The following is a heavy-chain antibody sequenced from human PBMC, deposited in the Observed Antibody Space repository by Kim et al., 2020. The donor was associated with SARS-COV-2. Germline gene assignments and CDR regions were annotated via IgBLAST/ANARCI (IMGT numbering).Heavy chain of an antibody. Sequence: GGSLRLSCAASGFTFSSYAMSWVRQAPGKGLEWVSAISGSGGSTYYADSVKGRFTISRDNSKNTLYLQMNSLRAEDTAVYYCAKDLARITMIVVVTPRHAFDIWGQGTMVTVSS. CDR3: AKDLARITMIVVVTPRHAFDI. CDR2: ISGSGGST. J-gene: IGHJ3*02. CDR1: GFTFSSYA. D-gene: IGHD3-22*01. V-gene: IGHV3-23*01.